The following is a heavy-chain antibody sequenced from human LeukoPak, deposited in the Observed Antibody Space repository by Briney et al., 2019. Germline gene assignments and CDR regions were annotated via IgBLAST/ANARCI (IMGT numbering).Heavy chain of an antibody. CDR1: GGTFSSYA. CDR3: ARANRGVTDYYYYYMDV. V-gene: IGHV1-69*06. Sequence: ASVKVSCKASGGTFSSYAISWVRQAPGQGLEWMGGIIPIFGTANYAQKFQGRVTITADKSTSTAYMELSSLRSEDTAVYYCARANRGVTDYYYYYMDVWGKGTTVTVSS. J-gene: IGHJ6*03. D-gene: IGHD1-14*01. CDR2: IIPIFGTA.